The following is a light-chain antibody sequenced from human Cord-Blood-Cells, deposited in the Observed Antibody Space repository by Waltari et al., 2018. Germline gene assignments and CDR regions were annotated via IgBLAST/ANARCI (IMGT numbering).Light chain of an antibody. V-gene: IGKV1-39*01. Sequence: DLQMTQSQSSLSASVGDRVTITCRASQSISSYLNWYQQKPGKAPKLPIYAASSLQSGVPSSFSGSGSGTEFTLTISSLQPEDFATYYCQQSYSTLTFGGGTKVEIK. CDR3: QQSYSTLT. CDR1: QSISSY. CDR2: AAS. J-gene: IGKJ4*01.